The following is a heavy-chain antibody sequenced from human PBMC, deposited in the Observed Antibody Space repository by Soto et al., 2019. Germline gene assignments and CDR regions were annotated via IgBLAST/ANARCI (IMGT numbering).Heavy chain of an antibody. CDR3: AATGGNYFGLDV. CDR2: ISGYNGNT. Sequence: ASVKVSCKSSDNTFTHYGINWVRQAPGQGLEWMGWISGYNGNTKYAQKFQDRVTMTADTSTRTAFMEVRSLTSDDTGVYFCAATGGNYFGLDV. V-gene: IGHV1-18*01. CDR1: DNTFTHYG. D-gene: IGHD2-8*02. J-gene: IGHJ6*01.